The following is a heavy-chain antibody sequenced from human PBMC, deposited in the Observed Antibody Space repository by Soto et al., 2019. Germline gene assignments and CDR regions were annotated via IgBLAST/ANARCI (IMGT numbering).Heavy chain of an antibody. V-gene: IGHV4-34*01. CDR1: GGSFSGYY. D-gene: IGHD3-3*01. CDR2: INHSGST. J-gene: IGHJ6*02. CDR3: ARAKTTIFGVVIPLDV. Sequence: TLSLTCAVYGGSFSGYYWSWIRQPPGKGLEWIGEINHSGSTNYNPSLKSRVTISVDTSKNQFSLKLSSVTAADTAVYYCARAKTTIFGVVIPLDVWGQGTTVTVSS.